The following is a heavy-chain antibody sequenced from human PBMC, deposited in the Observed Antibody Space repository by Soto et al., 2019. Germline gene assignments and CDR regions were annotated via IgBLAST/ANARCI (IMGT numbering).Heavy chain of an antibody. Sequence: QVQLQESGPGLVKPSGTLSLTCAVSGDSVSSPYWWCWVRQPPGKGLEWIGEVFHTGTTSYNPSLRSRVTISMDKSNNQFSLDLISVTAADTAVYYCARSAGWYAVHSWGPGTLVVVSS. CDR3: ARSAGWYAVHS. J-gene: IGHJ4*02. V-gene: IGHV4-4*02. CDR2: VFHTGTT. D-gene: IGHD6-19*01. CDR1: GDSVSSPYW.